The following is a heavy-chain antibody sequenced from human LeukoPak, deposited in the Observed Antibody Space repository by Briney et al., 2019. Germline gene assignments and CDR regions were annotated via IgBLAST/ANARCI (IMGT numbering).Heavy chain of an antibody. Sequence: ASVKVSCKASGYTFTSYYMHWVRQAPGQGLEWMGIINPSGGSTSYAQKFQGRVTMTRDTSTSTVYMELSSLRSEDTAVYYCARDQGTVGYYDGSGYYPFGYWGQGTLVPSPQ. D-gene: IGHD3-22*01. CDR2: INPSGGST. CDR3: ARDQGTVGYYDGSGYYPFGY. CDR1: GYTFTSYY. V-gene: IGHV1-46*01. J-gene: IGHJ4*02.